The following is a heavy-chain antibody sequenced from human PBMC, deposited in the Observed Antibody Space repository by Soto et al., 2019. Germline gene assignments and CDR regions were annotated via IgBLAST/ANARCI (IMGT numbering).Heavy chain of an antibody. CDR2: ISGSGQTT. D-gene: IGHD1-26*01. V-gene: IGHV3-23*01. CDR3: AKNQGVELVPLATVDWFDP. Sequence: EVQLLESGGGLGQPGGSLRLSCAGSGFTFSRFAMSWVRQIPGKGLEWVSAISGSGQTTYYADSVKGRFTVSRDNSKSTVYLELNNLSAEDTAVYHCAKNQGVELVPLATVDWFDPWGQGSVVTVSS. J-gene: IGHJ5*02. CDR1: GFTFSRFA.